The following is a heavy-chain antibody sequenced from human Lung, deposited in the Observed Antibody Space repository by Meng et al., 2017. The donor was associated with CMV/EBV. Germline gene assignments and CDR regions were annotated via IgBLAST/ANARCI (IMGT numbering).Heavy chain of an antibody. CDR1: GFTFSSYG. CDR2: IWYDGSNK. J-gene: IGHJ2*01. CDR3: AKDAGQYCSSTSCYKDWGYFDL. Sequence: GGSLRLXCAASGFTFSSYGMHWVRQAPGKGLEWVAVIWYDGSNKYYADSVKGRFTISRDNSKNTLYLQMNSLRAEDTAVYYCAKDAGQYCSSTSCYKDWGYFDLXGHGXLVTVSS. V-gene: IGHV3-33*06. D-gene: IGHD2-2*02.